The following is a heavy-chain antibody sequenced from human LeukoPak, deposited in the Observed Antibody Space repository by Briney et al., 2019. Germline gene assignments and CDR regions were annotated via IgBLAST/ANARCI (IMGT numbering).Heavy chain of an antibody. CDR1: GYTFTSYG. CDR2: ISAYNGNT. V-gene: IGHV1-18*01. J-gene: IGHJ4*02. CDR3: ARDDNFGQITGTVDY. Sequence: ASVKVSCKASGYTFTSYGISWVRQAPGQGREWMGWISAYNGNTNYAQKLQGRVTMTTDTSTSTAYMELRSLRSDDTAVYYCARDDNFGQITGTVDYWGQGTLVTVSS. D-gene: IGHD1-20*01.